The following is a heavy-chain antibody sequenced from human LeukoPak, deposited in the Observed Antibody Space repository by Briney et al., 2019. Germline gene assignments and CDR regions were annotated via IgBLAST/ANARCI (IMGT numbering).Heavy chain of an antibody. V-gene: IGHV3-11*04. Sequence: PGGSLRLSCAASGFTFSDYYMSWIRQAPGKGLEWVSYISSSGSTIYYADSVKGRFTISRDNAKNSLYLQMNSLRAEDTAVYYCARDPLKATVTTTYYFDYWGQGTLVTVSS. J-gene: IGHJ4*02. CDR2: ISSSGSTI. CDR1: GFTFSDYY. D-gene: IGHD4-17*01. CDR3: ARDPLKATVTTTYYFDY.